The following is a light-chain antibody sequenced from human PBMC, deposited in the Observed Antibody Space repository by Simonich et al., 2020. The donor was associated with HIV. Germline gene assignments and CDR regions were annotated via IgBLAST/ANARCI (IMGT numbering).Light chain of an antibody. CDR3: QQYDNLPWT. Sequence: DIQMTQSPSSLPASVGDRVTITCQTSQDINNNLNWYQQKPGKAPKLLIYGASNLETGVPARFNGTGCGTDFTFTINSLQPEDIATYYCQQYDNLPWTFGRGTKVEIK. CDR2: GAS. J-gene: IGKJ1*01. CDR1: QDINNN. V-gene: IGKV1-33*01.